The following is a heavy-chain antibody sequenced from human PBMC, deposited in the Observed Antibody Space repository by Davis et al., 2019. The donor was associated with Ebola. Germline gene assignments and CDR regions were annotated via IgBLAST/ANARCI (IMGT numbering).Heavy chain of an antibody. V-gene: IGHV1-8*01. J-gene: IGHJ6*02. CDR3: ALWSGRRYGMDV. CDR2: MNPNSGNT. Sequence: ASVKVSCKASGYTFTSYDINWVRQATGQGLEWMGWMNPNSGNTGYAQKFQGRVTMTRNTSISTAYMELSSLRSEDTAVYYCALWSGRRYGMDVWGQGTTVTVSS. D-gene: IGHD3-3*01. CDR1: GYTFTSYD.